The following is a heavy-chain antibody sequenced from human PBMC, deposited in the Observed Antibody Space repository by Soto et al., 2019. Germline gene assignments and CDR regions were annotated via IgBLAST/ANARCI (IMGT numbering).Heavy chain of an antibody. V-gene: IGHV3-23*01. CDR1: GFTFSSYA. CDR3: AKDPDPTSFWSGYFDY. Sequence: GGSLRLSCAASGFTFSSYAMSWVRQAPGKGLEWVSAISGSGGSTYYADSVKGRFTISRVNSKNTLYLQMNSLIAEDTAVYYCAKDPDPTSFWSGYFDYWGQGTLVTVSS. J-gene: IGHJ4*02. D-gene: IGHD3-3*01. CDR2: ISGSGGST.